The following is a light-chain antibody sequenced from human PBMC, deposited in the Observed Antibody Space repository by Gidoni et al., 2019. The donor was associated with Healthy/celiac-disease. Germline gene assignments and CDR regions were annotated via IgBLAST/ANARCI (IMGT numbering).Light chain of an antibody. V-gene: IGKV3-11*01. CDR1: QSVSSY. CDR2: DAS. CDR3: QQRSNWLWT. Sequence: EIVLTQSPATLSLSPGERATLSCRASQSVSSYLAWYQQTPGQAPRLLIYDASNRATGIPARFSGSGSGTDFTLTISSLEPEDFVVYDCQQRSNWLWTFGQGTKVEIK. J-gene: IGKJ1*01.